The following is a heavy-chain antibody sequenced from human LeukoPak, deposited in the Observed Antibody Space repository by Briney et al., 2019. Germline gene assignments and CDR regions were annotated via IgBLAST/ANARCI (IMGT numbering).Heavy chain of an antibody. CDR1: GFTFSNAW. CDR3: TTDPPYYGDRTFDY. V-gene: IGHV3-15*01. J-gene: IGHJ4*02. CDR2: IKSKTDGGTT. D-gene: IGHD4-17*01. Sequence: PGGSLRLSCAASGFTFSNAWMSWVRQAPGKGLEWVGRIKSKTDGGTTDYAAPVKGRFTISRDDSKNTLYLQMNSLKTEDTAVYYCTTDPPYYGDRTFDYWGQGTLVTVSS.